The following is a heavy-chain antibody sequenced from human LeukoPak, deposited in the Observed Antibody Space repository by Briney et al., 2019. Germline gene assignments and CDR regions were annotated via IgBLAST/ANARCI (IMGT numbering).Heavy chain of an antibody. V-gene: IGHV4-39*07. J-gene: IGHJ4*02. CDR2: IYYSGST. CDR3: ARENQIAAAGTTDLDY. CDR1: GGSISSSSSY. D-gene: IGHD6-13*01. Sequence: SETLSLTCTVSGGSISSSSSYWGWIRQPPGKGLEWIGSIYYSGSTYYNPSLKSRVTISVDTSKNQFSLKLSSVTAADTAVYYCARENQIAAAGTTDLDYWGQGTLVTVSS.